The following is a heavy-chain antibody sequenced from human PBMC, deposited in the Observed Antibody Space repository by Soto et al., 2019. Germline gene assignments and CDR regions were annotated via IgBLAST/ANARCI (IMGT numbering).Heavy chain of an antibody. CDR3: ARGAPGRDGYNLDFQH. J-gene: IGHJ1*01. CDR2: ISSSSSFR. CDR1: GFTFSTYA. V-gene: IGHV3-21*04. D-gene: IGHD5-12*01. Sequence: GGSLRLSCAASGFTFSTYAMSWVRQAPGKGLEWVSSISSSSSFRYYADSVKGRLTISRDNAKNSLYLQMNSLRAQDTAVYYCARGAPGRDGYNLDFQHWGQGTLVTVSS.